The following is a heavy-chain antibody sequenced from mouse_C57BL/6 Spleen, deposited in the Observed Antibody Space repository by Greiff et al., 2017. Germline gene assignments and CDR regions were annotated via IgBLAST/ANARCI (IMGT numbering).Heavy chain of an antibody. CDR1: GYTFTSYW. CDR3: ARRMDDGYYNYAMDY. CDR2: IHPNSGST. Sequence: QVQLKQPGAELVKPGASVKLSCKASGYTFTSYWMHWVKQRPGQGLEWIGMIHPNSGSTNYNEKFKSKATLTVDKSSSTAYMQLSSLTSEDSAVYYCARRMDDGYYNYAMDYWGQGTSVTVSS. D-gene: IGHD2-3*01. J-gene: IGHJ4*01. V-gene: IGHV1-64*01.